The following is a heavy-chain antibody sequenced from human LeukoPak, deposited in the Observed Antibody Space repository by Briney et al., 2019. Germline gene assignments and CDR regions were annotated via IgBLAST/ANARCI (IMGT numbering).Heavy chain of an antibody. CDR1: GFPFSSFG. V-gene: IGHV3-7*03. CDR2: IKQDGSEK. J-gene: IGHJ4*02. CDR3: ASGGWHPDY. Sequence: GGSLRLSCAASGFPFSSFGMHWVRQAPGKGLEWVANIKQDGSEKYYVDSVKGRFTISRDNAKNSLYLQMNSLRAEDTAVYYCASGGWHPDYWGQGTLVTVSS. D-gene: IGHD6-19*01.